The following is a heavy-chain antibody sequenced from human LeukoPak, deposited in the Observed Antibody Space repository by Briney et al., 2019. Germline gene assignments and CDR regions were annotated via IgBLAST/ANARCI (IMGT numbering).Heavy chain of an antibody. CDR1: GYTFTSYG. CDR2: INPNSGGT. D-gene: IGHD3-10*01. Sequence: ASVKVSCKASGYTFTSYGISWVRQAPGQGLEWMGWINPNSGGTNYAQKFQGRVTMTRDTSISTAYMELSRLRSDDTAVYYCACEDSGSYYNVIDYWGQGTLVTVSS. CDR3: ACEDSGSYYNVIDY. J-gene: IGHJ4*02. V-gene: IGHV1-2*02.